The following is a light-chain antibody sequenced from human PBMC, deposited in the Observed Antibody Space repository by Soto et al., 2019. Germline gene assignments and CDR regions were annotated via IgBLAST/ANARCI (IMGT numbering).Light chain of an antibody. CDR3: QQTYSTPLT. CDR1: HNINNF. Sequence: DIQMTQSPSSLSASVGDRVTITCRASHNINNFLNWYQQKPGKAPELLIYTASSLQSGVPSRFSGSASGTDFTLTITSLQREDFATYYCQQTYSTPLTFGGGTKVEIK. CDR2: TAS. J-gene: IGKJ4*01. V-gene: IGKV1-39*01.